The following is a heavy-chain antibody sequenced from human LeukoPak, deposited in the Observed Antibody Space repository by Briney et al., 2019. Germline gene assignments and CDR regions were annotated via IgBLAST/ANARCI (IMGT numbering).Heavy chain of an antibody. V-gene: IGHV3-23*01. CDR1: GFTFSSYG. Sequence: GGTLRLSCAASGFTFSSYGMNWVRQAPGKGLEWVSAISGSGGNTYYADSVKGRFTISRDNSKNTLYLQMNSLRAEDTALYYCAKPAKTDYFDYWGQGTLVTVSS. CDR2: ISGSGGNT. J-gene: IGHJ4*02. CDR3: AKPAKTDYFDY. D-gene: IGHD1-14*01.